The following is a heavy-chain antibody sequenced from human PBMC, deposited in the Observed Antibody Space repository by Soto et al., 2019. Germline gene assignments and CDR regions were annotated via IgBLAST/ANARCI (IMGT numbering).Heavy chain of an antibody. CDR3: ATPAGAYYYDSSGYYVY. D-gene: IGHD3-22*01. CDR1: GFTFSDYY. Sequence: GGSLRLSCAASGFTFSDYYMSWIRQAPGKGLEWVSYISSSSSYTNYADSVKGRFTISRDNAKNSLYLQMNSLRAEDTAVYYCATPAGAYYYDSSGYYVYWGQGALVTVSS. CDR2: ISSSSSYT. V-gene: IGHV3-11*06. J-gene: IGHJ4*02.